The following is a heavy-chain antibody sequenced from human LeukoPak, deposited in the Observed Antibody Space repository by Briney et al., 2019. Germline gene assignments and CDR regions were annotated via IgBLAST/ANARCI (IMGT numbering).Heavy chain of an antibody. D-gene: IGHD3-22*01. CDR2: INPNSGGT. Sequence: ASVKVSCKASGYTFTGYYMHWVRQAPGRGLEWMGWINPNSGGTNYAQKFQGRVTMTRDTSISTAYMELSRLRSDDTAVYYCARDYYYDSSGYSDAFDIWGQGTMVTVSS. V-gene: IGHV1-2*02. CDR1: GYTFTGYY. J-gene: IGHJ3*02. CDR3: ARDYYYDSSGYSDAFDI.